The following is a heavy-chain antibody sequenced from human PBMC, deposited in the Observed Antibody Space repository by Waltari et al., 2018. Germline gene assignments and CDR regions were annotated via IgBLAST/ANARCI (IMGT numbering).Heavy chain of an antibody. CDR2: ISCDGGST. CDR3: AKDITVQAEGGLDY. J-gene: IGHJ4*02. Sequence: EVQLVESGGVVVQPGGSLRLSCAASGFTFDDYAMHWVRQAPGKGLEWVSLISCDGGSTYYADSVKGRFTISRDNSKNSLYLQMNSLRAEDTALYYCAKDITVQAEGGLDYWGQGTLVTVSS. V-gene: IGHV3-43D*03. CDR1: GFTFDDYA. D-gene: IGHD3-16*01.